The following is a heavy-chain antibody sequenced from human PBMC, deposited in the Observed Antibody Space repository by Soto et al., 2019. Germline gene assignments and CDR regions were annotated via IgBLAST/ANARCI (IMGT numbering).Heavy chain of an antibody. V-gene: IGHV3-7*05. CDR2: INLDGSEK. D-gene: IGHD5-18*01. CDR3: AREGSTSWYSYDYHGMDV. J-gene: IGHJ6*02. CDR1: GFTFRTYW. Sequence: EVQLVESGGGLVQPGGSLRLSCAASGFTFRTYWLSWVRQVSGKGLEWVANINLDGSEKNYVDSVKGRFTISRDNARNSLYLQMSSLRAEDTALYYCAREGSTSWYSYDYHGMDVWGQGTTVTVSS.